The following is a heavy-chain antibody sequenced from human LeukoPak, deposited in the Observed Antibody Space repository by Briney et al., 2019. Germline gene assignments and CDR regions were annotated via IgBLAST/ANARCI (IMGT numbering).Heavy chain of an antibody. V-gene: IGHV1-2*02. Sequence: GASVKLSCKASGYTFTGYYMHWVRQAPGQGLEWMGWINPNSGGTNYAQTFQGRVAMTRDTSISTAYMELSRLRSDDTAVYYCARYFFVVETAAPPYYFDYWGQGTLVTVSS. CDR2: INPNSGGT. CDR3: ARYFFVVETAAPPYYFDY. J-gene: IGHJ4*02. CDR1: GYTFTGYY. D-gene: IGHD2-2*01.